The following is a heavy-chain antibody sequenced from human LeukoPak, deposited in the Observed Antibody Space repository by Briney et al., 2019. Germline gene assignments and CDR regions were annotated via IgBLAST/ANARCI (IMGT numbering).Heavy chain of an antibody. V-gene: IGHV3-30*04. CDR3: ARAGGYSYGYDYYYGMDV. CDR1: GFTFSSYA. J-gene: IGHJ6*02. Sequence: PGGSLRLSCAASGFTFSSYAMSWVRQAPGKGLEWVAVISYDGSNKYYADSVKGRFTISRDNSKNTLYLQMNSLRAEDTAVYYCARAGGYSYGYDYYYGMDVWGQGTTVTVSS. CDR2: ISYDGSNK. D-gene: IGHD5-18*01.